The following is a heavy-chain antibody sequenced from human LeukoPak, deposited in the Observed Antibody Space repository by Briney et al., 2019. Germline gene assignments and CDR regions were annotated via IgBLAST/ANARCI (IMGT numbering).Heavy chain of an antibody. CDR3: ASQSTLAIPFDF. Sequence: PSETLSLTCTVSGGSISSYYWSWIRQPPGKGLEWIASGDYSGGTYYNPSLESRVAISADMSKNQFSLKLTSVTGADTAVYFCASQSTLAIPFDFWGQGTLVTVSS. D-gene: IGHD2-2*02. CDR1: GGSISSYY. J-gene: IGHJ4*02. CDR2: GDYSGGT. V-gene: IGHV4-59*12.